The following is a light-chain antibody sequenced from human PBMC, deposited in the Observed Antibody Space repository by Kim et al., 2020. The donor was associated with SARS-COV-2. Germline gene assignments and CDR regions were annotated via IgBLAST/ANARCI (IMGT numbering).Light chain of an antibody. Sequence: DIQMTQSPSSVSASVGDRITITCRASQVISSWLAWYQQKPGKAPKLLIYGASNLHTGVPSRFSGSGSGTDFTLTISSLQPEDFATYFCQQANTFPPTFGQGTKVDIK. J-gene: IGKJ1*01. CDR3: QQANTFPPT. CDR1: QVISSW. V-gene: IGKV1-12*01. CDR2: GAS.